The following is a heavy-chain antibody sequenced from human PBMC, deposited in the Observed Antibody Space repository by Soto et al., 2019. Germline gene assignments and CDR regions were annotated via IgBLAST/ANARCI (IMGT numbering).Heavy chain of an antibody. Sequence: ASETLSLTCTVSGGSISSYYWSWIRQPPGKGLEWIGYIYYSGSTNYNPSLKSRVTISVDTSKNQFSLKLSSVTAADTAVYYCARIPYSSSCPDYWGQGTLVTVSS. CDR3: ARIPYSSSCPDY. J-gene: IGHJ4*02. CDR2: IYYSGST. D-gene: IGHD6-13*01. V-gene: IGHV4-59*01. CDR1: GGSISSYY.